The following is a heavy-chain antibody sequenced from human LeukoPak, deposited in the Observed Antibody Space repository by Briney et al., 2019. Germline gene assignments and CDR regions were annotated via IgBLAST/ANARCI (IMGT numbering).Heavy chain of an antibody. V-gene: IGHV5-10-1*01. CDR3: ARHEAGYFDWLSSPYYFDY. D-gene: IGHD3-9*01. CDR1: GYSFTSYW. Sequence: GESLRISCQGSGYSFTSYWISWVRQMPGKGLEWMGRIDPSDSYTNYSPSFQGHVTISADKSISTAYLQWSSLKASDTAMYYCARHEAGYFDWLSSPYYFDYWGQGTLVTVSS. J-gene: IGHJ4*02. CDR2: IDPSDSYT.